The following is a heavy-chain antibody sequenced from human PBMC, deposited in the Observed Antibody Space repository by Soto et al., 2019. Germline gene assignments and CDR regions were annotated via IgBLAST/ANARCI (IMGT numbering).Heavy chain of an antibody. D-gene: IGHD5-12*01. CDR1: GFTFSDYY. J-gene: IGHJ4*02. V-gene: IGHV3-11*05. Sequence: QMQLVESGGGLVKPGGSLRLSCAASGFTFSDYYMSWIRQAPGKGLEWVSYISSSSSYTNYADSVKGRFTISRDNANNSLYLQMNSLRAEDTAVYYCARDHHRYSGYDYVDYWGQGTMVTVSS. CDR3: ARDHHRYSGYDYVDY. CDR2: ISSSSSYT.